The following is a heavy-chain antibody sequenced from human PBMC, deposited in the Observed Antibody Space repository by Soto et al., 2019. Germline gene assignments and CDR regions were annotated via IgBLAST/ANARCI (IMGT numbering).Heavy chain of an antibody. Sequence: QVQLVQSGAEVRKPGASVKVSCKVSGYTLTELSMHWVRQAPGKGLEWLGGSDPEDGGSIYAQKFQGRVTMTEDTSTDTAYMELSSLRSEDTAVYYCATGARNYYCYGMDVWGQGTTVTVSS. CDR1: GYTLTELS. CDR3: ATGARNYYCYGMDV. CDR2: SDPEDGGS. J-gene: IGHJ6*02. V-gene: IGHV1-24*01.